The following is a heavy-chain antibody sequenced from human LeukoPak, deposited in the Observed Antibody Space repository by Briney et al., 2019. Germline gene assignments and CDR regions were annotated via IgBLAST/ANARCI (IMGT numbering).Heavy chain of an antibody. CDR2: ISAYNGNT. CDR1: GYTFTSYG. V-gene: IGHV1-18*04. D-gene: IGHD2-2*01. J-gene: IGHJ4*02. CDR3: ARDYIVVVPAALDY. Sequence: GASVKVSCKASGYTFTSYGISWVLQAPGQGLEWMGWISAYNGNTNYAQKLQGRVTMTTDTSTSTAYMELRSLRSDDTAVYYCARDYIVVVPAALDYWGQGTLVTVSS.